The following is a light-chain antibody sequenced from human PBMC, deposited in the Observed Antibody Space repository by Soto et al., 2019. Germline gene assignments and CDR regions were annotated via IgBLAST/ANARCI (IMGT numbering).Light chain of an antibody. CDR3: QQYSDWPRT. V-gene: IGKV3-15*01. CDR1: QSISNN. J-gene: IGKJ1*01. CDR2: GAS. Sequence: EMVMTQSPATLSVTPGERATLSCRAGQSISNNLAWYQQKPGQAPRLLIYGASTRATGIPARFTGSGSGTEFTLTISSLQSEDFAVYYCQQYSDWPRTFGPGTKV.